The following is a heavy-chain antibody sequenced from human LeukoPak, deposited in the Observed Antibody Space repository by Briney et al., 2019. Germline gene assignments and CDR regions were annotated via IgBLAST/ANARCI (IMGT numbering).Heavy chain of an antibody. J-gene: IGHJ6*02. CDR1: GYTFTSYG. D-gene: IGHD3-10*01. CDR3: ARASSGSGGPYYYYGMDV. CDR2: ISAYSTYNGNT. Sequence: ASVKVSCKASGYTFTSYGISWVRQAPGQGPEWMGWISAYSTYNGNTNYAQKFQGRVTITADKSTSTAYMELSSLRSEDTAVYYCARASSGSGGPYYYYGMDVWGQGTTVTVSS. V-gene: IGHV1-18*01.